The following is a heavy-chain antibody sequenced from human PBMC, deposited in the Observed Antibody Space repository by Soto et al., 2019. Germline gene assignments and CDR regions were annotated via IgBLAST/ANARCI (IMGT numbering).Heavy chain of an antibody. V-gene: IGHV5-51*01. CDR2: IYPSDSYT. CDR1: GYTFSSNW. CDR3: AKQRAHYDFWSGPGDGMDV. J-gene: IGHJ6*02. Sequence: PGESLKISCQTSGYTFSSNWIGWVRQMPGKGLEWMGIIYPSDSYTNYSPSFQGHVTISADKSISTAYLQWSSLKASDTAMYYCAKQRAHYDFWSGPGDGMDVWGQGTTVTVSS. D-gene: IGHD3-3*01.